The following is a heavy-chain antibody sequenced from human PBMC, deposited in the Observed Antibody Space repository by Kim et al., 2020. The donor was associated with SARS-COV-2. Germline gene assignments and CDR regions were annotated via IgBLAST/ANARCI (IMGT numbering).Heavy chain of an antibody. CDR1: GFTFSSYS. D-gene: IGHD3-9*01. CDR2: ISSSSSYI. CDR3: ARAPNVLRYFDTYYYYGMDV. Sequence: GGSLRLSCAASGFTFSSYSMNWVRQAPGKGLEWVSSISSSSSYIYYADSVKGRFTISRDNAKNSLYLQMNSLRAEDTAVYYCARAPNVLRYFDTYYYYGMDVWGQGTTVTVSS. J-gene: IGHJ6*02. V-gene: IGHV3-21*01.